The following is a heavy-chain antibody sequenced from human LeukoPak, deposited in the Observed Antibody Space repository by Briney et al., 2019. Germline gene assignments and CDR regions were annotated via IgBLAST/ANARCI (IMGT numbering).Heavy chain of an antibody. CDR3: ARASYYDSSGYPSYAFDI. CDR1: GYTFTSYY. CDR2: INPSGGST. D-gene: IGHD3-22*01. J-gene: IGHJ3*02. Sequence: GASVKVSCKASGYTFTSYYMHWVRQAPGQGLEWMGIINPSGGSTSYAQKFQGRVTMTRDTSTSTVYMELSSLRSEDTAVYYCARASYYDSSGYPSYAFDIWAKGQWSPSLQ. V-gene: IGHV1-46*01.